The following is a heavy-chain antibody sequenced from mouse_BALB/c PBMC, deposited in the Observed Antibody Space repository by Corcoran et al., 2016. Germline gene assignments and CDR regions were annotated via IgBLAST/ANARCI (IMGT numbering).Heavy chain of an antibody. CDR3: ARLDYDVAWFAY. CDR1: GYTFSSYW. CDR2: ILPGSGST. J-gene: IGHJ3*01. Sequence: QVQLQQSGAELMKPGASVKISCKATGYTFSSYWIEWVKQRPGHGLEWIGEILPGSGSTNYNEKFKGKATFPADTSSNTAYMQLSSLTSEDSAVYYCARLDYDVAWFAYWCQGTLVTVSA. V-gene: IGHV1-9*01. D-gene: IGHD2-4*01.